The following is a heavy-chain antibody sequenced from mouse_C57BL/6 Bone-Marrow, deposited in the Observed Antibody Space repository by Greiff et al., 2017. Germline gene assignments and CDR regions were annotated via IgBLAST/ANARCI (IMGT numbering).Heavy chain of an antibody. J-gene: IGHJ4*01. V-gene: IGHV1-81*01. Sequence: QVQLQQSGAELARPGASVKLSCKASGYTFTSYGISWVRQRTGQGLEWIGEIYPRSGNTYYNEKFKGKATLTADKSSSTAYMELRSLTSEDSAVYFCARGLYYYAMDYWGQGTSVTVSS. CDR2: IYPRSGNT. CDR1: GYTFTSYG. CDR3: ARGLYYYAMDY.